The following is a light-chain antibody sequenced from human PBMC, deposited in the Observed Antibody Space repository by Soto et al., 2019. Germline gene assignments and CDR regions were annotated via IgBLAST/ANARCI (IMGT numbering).Light chain of an antibody. J-gene: IGKJ4*02. Sequence: DMLVSQSPSTLSETVVDAVTIKYRASQSINRWLAWYQQKPGKAPKLLIYDASSLESGVPSRFSASGAGPEFTLTFRSLQPDDFATYFCQQYNSYRSFREGTEGEI. CDR1: QSINRW. CDR3: QQYNSYRS. V-gene: IGKV1-5*01. CDR2: DAS.